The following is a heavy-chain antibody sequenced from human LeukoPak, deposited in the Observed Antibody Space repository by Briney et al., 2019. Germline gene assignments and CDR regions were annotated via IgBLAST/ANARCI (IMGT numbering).Heavy chain of an antibody. D-gene: IGHD6-19*01. CDR2: INPNSGGT. V-gene: IGHV1-2*02. CDR1: GYTFTGYY. J-gene: IGHJ4*02. CDR3: ARVPTSGYSSGWYIY. Sequence: ASVKVSCKASGYTFTGYYMHWVRQAPGQGLEWMGWINPNSGGTNYAQKFQGRVTMTRDTSISTACMELSRLRSDDTAVYYCARVPTSGYSSGWYIYWGQGTLVTVSS.